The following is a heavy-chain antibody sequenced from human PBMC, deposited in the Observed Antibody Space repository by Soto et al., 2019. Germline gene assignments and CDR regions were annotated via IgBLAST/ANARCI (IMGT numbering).Heavy chain of an antibody. CDR3: AGRTSLRAMDV. J-gene: IGHJ6*02. CDR1: GDSVSSDSGV. V-gene: IGHV6-1*01. D-gene: IGHD2-8*01. Sequence: SQTLSLTCAISGDSVSSDSGVWIWIRQSPSRGLEWLGRTYYRSKWNNDYAVSVKSRITINPDTSKNQFSLQLDSVIPEDTAVYYCAGRTSLRAMDVSGPGTPVTVSS. CDR2: TYYRSKWNN.